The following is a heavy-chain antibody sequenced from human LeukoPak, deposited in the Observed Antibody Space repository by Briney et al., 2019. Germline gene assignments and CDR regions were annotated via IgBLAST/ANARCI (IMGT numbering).Heavy chain of an antibody. V-gene: IGHV3-48*02. CDR3: AREGATAVYYDILTGYSYFDY. D-gene: IGHD3-9*01. CDR2: ISSSSSTI. Sequence: GGSLRLSCAASGFTFSSYSMNWGRQAPGKGLEWVSYISSSSSTIYYADSVKGRFTISRDNAKNSLYLQMNSLRDEDTAVYYCAREGATAVYYDILTGYSYFDYWGQGTLVTVSS. J-gene: IGHJ4*02. CDR1: GFTFSSYS.